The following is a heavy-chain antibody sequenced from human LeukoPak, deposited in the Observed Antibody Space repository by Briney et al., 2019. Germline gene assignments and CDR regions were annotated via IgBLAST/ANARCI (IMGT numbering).Heavy chain of an antibody. V-gene: IGHV4-34*01. Sequence: SDTLSLTCAFYGVSLSCYYLSWIRQPPGKGLEWIGEINHSGSTNYNPSLKSRVTISVDTSKNQFSLKLSSVTAADTAVYYCARLRSGPLDYWGQGTLVTVSS. D-gene: IGHD3-3*01. J-gene: IGHJ4*02. CDR3: ARLRSGPLDY. CDR1: GVSLSCYY. CDR2: INHSGST.